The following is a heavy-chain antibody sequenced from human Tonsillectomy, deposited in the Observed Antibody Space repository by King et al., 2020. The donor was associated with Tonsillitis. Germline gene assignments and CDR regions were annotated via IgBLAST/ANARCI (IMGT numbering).Heavy chain of an antibody. D-gene: IGHD5-12*01. CDR2: ISSSGNYI. J-gene: IGHJ4*02. Sequence: VQLVESGGGLVKPGGSLRLSCAASGFTFSTYTMNWVRQAPGKGLEWVSSISSSGNYIYYADSVKGRFTISRDNSKNTLFLQMNSLRAEDTAVYYCAKGVDIVATGQGWFDYWGQGTLVTVSS. CDR1: GFTFSTYT. V-gene: IGHV3-21*04. CDR3: AKGVDIVATGQGWFDY.